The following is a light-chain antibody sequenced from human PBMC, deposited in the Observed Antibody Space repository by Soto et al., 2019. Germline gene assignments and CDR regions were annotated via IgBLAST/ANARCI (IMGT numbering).Light chain of an antibody. CDR3: QQYTSYSRA. CDR1: QGISSW. Sequence: DIQMTQSPSTLAASVGDRVTITCWASQGISSWLAWYQQKPGKAPKLLIYDASSLGSGVPSRFSGSGSGTDFTLTISGLQPDDFTTYYCQQYTSYSRAFGQGTKVDIK. J-gene: IGKJ1*01. V-gene: IGKV1-5*01. CDR2: DAS.